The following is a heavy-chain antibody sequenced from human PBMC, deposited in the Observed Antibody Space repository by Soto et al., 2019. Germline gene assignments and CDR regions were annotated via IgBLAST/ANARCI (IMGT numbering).Heavy chain of an antibody. Sequence: QVQLVQSGAEVKKPGSSVKVSCKASGGTFSSYAISWVRQAPGQGLEWMGGIIPIFGTANYAQKFQGRVTITSDESTSTDYIALISLRSEDTAVYYCASHYCISSSCYYYYYYGLDVWGQGTTVTVSS. CDR1: GGTFSSYA. CDR3: ASHYCISSSCYYYYYYGLDV. V-gene: IGHV1-69*05. D-gene: IGHD2-2*01. J-gene: IGHJ6*02. CDR2: IIPIFGTA.